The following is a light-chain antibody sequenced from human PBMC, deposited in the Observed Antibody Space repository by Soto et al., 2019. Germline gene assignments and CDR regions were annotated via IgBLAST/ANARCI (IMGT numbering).Light chain of an antibody. Sequence: DIVLTQSPGTLSLSPGDSATLSCRASQSVSSSYLAWYQQKTGQAPRLLIYGESSRATGIPDRLSGSGSGTDLNLTISRLGPEDFAVYYCHKYGSSPWTCGQGTKVDIK. CDR1: QSVSSSY. V-gene: IGKV3-20*01. CDR2: GES. J-gene: IGKJ1*01. CDR3: HKYGSSPWT.